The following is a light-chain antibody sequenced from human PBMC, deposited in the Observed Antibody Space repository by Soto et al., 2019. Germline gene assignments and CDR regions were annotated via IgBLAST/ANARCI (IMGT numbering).Light chain of an antibody. CDR1: QGISNY. CDR3: QQYGSSPST. V-gene: IGKV3-20*01. Sequence: TQSPSSLAASVGDRVTISCRASQGISNYLAWYQQKPGQAPRLLIYGASSRATGIPDRFSGSGSGTDFTLTISRLEPEDFAVYHCQQYGSSPSTFGQGTKVEIK. CDR2: GAS. J-gene: IGKJ1*01.